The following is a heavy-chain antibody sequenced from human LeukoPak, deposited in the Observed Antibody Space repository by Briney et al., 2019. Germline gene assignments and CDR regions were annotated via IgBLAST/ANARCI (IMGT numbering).Heavy chain of an antibody. CDR1: GYTFTGYY. CDR2: INPNSGGT. D-gene: IGHD3-16*01. Sequence: GASVKVSCKASGYTFTGYYMYWVRQAPGQGLEWMGWINPNSGGTNYAQKFQGRVTMTRDASISTAYMELSRLRSDDTAVYYCARDGARQGGYFDYWGQGTLVTVSS. CDR3: ARDGARQGGYFDY. J-gene: IGHJ4*02. V-gene: IGHV1-2*02.